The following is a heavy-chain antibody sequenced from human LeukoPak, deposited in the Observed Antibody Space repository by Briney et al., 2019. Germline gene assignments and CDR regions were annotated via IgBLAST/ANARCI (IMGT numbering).Heavy chain of an antibody. CDR3: ARSDYYDSSGYLGHY. V-gene: IGHV1-18*01. Sequence: ASVKVSCKASGYTFTSYGISWVRQAPGQGLEWMGWISAYNGNTNYPQKLQGRVTMTTDTSTSTAYMELRSLRSDDTAVYYCARSDYYDSSGYLGHYWGQGTLVTVSS. CDR1: GYTFTSYG. J-gene: IGHJ4*02. CDR2: ISAYNGNT. D-gene: IGHD3-22*01.